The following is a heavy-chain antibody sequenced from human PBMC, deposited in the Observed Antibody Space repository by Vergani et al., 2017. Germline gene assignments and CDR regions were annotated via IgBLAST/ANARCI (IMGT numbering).Heavy chain of an antibody. CDR1: GFSFSNYG. CDR2: ILYDGSNK. D-gene: IGHD5-12*01. CDR3: AKDIVASIRAYYYMYV. Sequence: QVQLVESGGGVVQPGRSLRVSCAASGFSFSNYGMHWVRQAPGKGLEWVAVILYDGSNKYYAESVRGRFTISRDNSKDTLYLQINSLRAEDTAVYYCAKDIVASIRAYYYMYVLGKGTTVTVSS. J-gene: IGHJ6*03. V-gene: IGHV3-33*06.